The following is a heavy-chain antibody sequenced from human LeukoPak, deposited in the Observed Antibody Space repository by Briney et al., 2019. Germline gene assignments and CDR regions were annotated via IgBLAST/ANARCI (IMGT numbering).Heavy chain of an antibody. J-gene: IGHJ4*02. Sequence: TGGSLRLSCAASGFSFSSYEMNWVRQAPGRGLERVSYIDTTGSTIFYAHSVKGRFTTSRDNAKNSLYLQMSSLRAEDTAVYYCARYTQYGSGILYWGQGTLVTVSS. D-gene: IGHD3-10*01. CDR1: GFSFSSYE. CDR3: ARYTQYGSGILY. V-gene: IGHV3-48*03. CDR2: IDTTGSTI.